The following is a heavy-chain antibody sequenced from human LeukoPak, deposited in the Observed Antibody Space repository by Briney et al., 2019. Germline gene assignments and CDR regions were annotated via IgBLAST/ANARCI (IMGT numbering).Heavy chain of an antibody. CDR2: IYHSGST. CDR3: ARVLHSVGATGYYYYYMDV. V-gene: IGHV4-4*02. CDR1: GGSISSSSISSSNW. D-gene: IGHD1-26*01. Sequence: PSGTLSLTCAVSGGSISSSSISSSNWWSWVRQPPGKGLEWIGEIYHSGSTNYNPSLKSRVTISVDKSKNQFSLKLSSVTAADTAVYYCARVLHSVGATGYYYYYMDVWGKGTTVTVSS. J-gene: IGHJ6*03.